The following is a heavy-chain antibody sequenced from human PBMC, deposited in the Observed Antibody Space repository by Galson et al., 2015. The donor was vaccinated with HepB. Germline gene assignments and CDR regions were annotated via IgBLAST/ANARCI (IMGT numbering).Heavy chain of an antibody. CDR3: AKDSRYISGWYAGRGGFDY. J-gene: IGHJ4*02. CDR1: GFTFSSYD. D-gene: IGHD6-19*01. Sequence: PRLSCAASGFTFSSYDLHWVRQAPGKGLEWVAILSYDGTNKYFADSVKGRFTISRDNSKNTLYLQMNSLRAEDTAVYYCAKDSRYISGWYAGRGGFDYWGQGTLVTVSS. CDR2: LSYDGTNK. V-gene: IGHV3-30*18.